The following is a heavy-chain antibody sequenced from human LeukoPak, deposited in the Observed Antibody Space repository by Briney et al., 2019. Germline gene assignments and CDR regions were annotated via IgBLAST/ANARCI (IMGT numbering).Heavy chain of an antibody. V-gene: IGHV4-4*07. CDR3: AREAETYTSGFYYDP. D-gene: IGHD3-10*01. J-gene: IGHJ5*02. CDR2: IYGSGGS. Sequence: SETLSLTCNVSGDSFSNYYWSWIRQPAGRGLEWIGRIYGSGGSNYNPSLKSRVSISVDKSKNRFSLNLTSVTAADTAVYYCAREAETYTSGFYYDPLGQGTLVTVSS. CDR1: GDSFSNYY.